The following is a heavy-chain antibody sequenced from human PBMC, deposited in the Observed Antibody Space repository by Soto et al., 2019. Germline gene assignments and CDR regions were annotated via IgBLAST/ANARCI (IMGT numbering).Heavy chain of an antibody. CDR2: IIPIFGTA. CDR3: AGEGGVGATTGWD. V-gene: IGHV1-69*06. J-gene: IGHJ4*02. D-gene: IGHD1-26*01. Sequence: QVQLVQSGAEVKKPGSSVKVSCKASGGTFSSYAISWVRQAPGQGLEWMGGIIPIFGTANYAQKFQGRVTITGEISTSQAYMGRGSLRSGDPGGYYWAGEGGVGATTGWDWGQGTLVTVSS. CDR1: GGTFSSYA.